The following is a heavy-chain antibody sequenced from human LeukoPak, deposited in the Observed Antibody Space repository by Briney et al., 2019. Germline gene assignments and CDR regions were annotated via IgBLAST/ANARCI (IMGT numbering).Heavy chain of an antibody. Sequence: GESLKISCNGSAYSFTRYWIGWVRQMPGKGLEWMGSIYPGNSETRYSPPFQGRVIMSADKSNSTAYLQWSSLKASDTAMYYCAAFSGSYYNAFDPWGQGTLVTVSS. CDR1: AYSFTRYW. D-gene: IGHD3-10*01. V-gene: IGHV5-51*01. CDR2: IYPGNSET. J-gene: IGHJ5*02. CDR3: AAFSGSYYNAFDP.